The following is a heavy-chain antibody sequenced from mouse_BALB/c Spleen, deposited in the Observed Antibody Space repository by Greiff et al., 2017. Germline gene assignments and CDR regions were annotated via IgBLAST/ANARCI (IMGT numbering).Heavy chain of an antibody. J-gene: IGHJ4*01. V-gene: IGHV14-3*02. CDR2: IDPANGNT. Sequence: VQLQQSGAELVKPGASVKLSCTASGFNIKDTYMHWVKQRPEQGLEWIGRIDPANGNTKYDPNFQGKATITADTSSNTAYLQLSSLTSEDTAVYYCARSNYVAMDYWGQGTSVTVSS. D-gene: IGHD2-5*01. CDR1: GFNIKDTY. CDR3: ARSNYVAMDY.